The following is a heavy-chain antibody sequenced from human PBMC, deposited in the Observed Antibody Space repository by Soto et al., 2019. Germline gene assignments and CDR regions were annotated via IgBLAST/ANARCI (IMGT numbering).Heavy chain of an antibody. CDR2: IIPILALT. D-gene: IGHD2-15*01. J-gene: IGHJ3*02. CDR3: ASPAMVLAGAFDI. V-gene: IGHV1-69*02. CDR1: GGTFSSYT. Sequence: SVKVSCKASGGTFSSYTINWLRQAPGQGLEWMGRIIPILALTNYAQNFQDRVTITADKSTSTAYMELSSLRSEDTAVYYCASPAMVLAGAFDIWGQGTMVTVSS.